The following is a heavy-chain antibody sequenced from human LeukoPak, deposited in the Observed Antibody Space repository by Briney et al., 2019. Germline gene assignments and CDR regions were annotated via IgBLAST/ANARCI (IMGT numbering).Heavy chain of an antibody. J-gene: IGHJ3*02. CDR3: ARTLGKGDYYGSGSYSYAFDI. D-gene: IGHD3-10*01. CDR1: GGSISSGGYS. CDR2: IYHSGST. V-gene: IGHV4-30-2*01. Sequence: SETLSLTCAVSGGSISSGGYSRSWIRQPPGKGLEWIGYIYHSGSTYYNPSLKSRVTISVDRSKNQFSLKLSSVTAADTAVYYCARTLGKGDYYGSGSYSYAFDIWGQGTMVTVSS.